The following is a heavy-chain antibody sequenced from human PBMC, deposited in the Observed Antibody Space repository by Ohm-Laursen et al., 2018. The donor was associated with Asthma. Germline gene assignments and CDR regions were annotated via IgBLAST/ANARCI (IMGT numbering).Heavy chain of an antibody. V-gene: IGHV3-53*01. D-gene: IGHD6-6*01. CDR2: IYSDGST. Sequence: SLRLSCAASGFTVSNTYMSWVRQAPGRGLEWVSIIYSDGSTYYADSVKGRFTISRDSSKNTLYLQINSLRAEDTAVYYCVRDGGIAARHYFGMDVWGQGTTVTVSS. J-gene: IGHJ6*02. CDR3: VRDGGIAARHYFGMDV. CDR1: GFTVSNTY.